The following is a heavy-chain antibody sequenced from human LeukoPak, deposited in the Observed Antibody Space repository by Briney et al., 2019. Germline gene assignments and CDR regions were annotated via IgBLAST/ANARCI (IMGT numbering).Heavy chain of an antibody. J-gene: IGHJ6*02. CDR1: GFTFSSYW. V-gene: IGHV3-7*03. Sequence: GSLILSCAASGFTFSSYWMSWVRQAPGKGLEWVANIKQDGSEKYYVDSVKGRFTISRDNAKNSLYLQMNSLRAEDTAVYYCASQYSSSSHYYYGMDVWGQGTTVTVSS. D-gene: IGHD6-6*01. CDR3: ASQYSSSSHYYYGMDV. CDR2: IKQDGSEK.